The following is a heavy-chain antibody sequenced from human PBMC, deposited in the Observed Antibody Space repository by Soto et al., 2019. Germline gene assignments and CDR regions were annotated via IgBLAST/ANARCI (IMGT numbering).Heavy chain of an antibody. D-gene: IGHD2-21*02. J-gene: IGHJ4*02. CDR1: GYTFTSFY. Sequence: ASVKVSCKASGYTFTSFYIHWVRQAPGQGLEWMGILNPSDGNTTYAQKFQDRVTMTRDTTTSTVYMDLGSLRSEDTAVYYCAARPSYCGGDCYPSYYWGQGTLVTLSS. CDR3: AARPSYCGGDCYPSYY. CDR2: LNPSDGNT. V-gene: IGHV1-46*01.